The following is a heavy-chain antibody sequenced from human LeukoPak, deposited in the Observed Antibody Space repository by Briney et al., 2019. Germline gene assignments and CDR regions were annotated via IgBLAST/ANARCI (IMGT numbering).Heavy chain of an antibody. CDR3: ARTYGSGSYPDLIDY. CDR1: GGTFSSYA. D-gene: IGHD3-10*01. CDR2: IIPIFGIA. Sequence: SVKVSCKASGGTFSSYAISWVRQAPGQGLEWMGRIIPIFGIANYAQKFQGRVTITADKSTSTAYMELSSLRSEDTAVYYCARTYGSGSYPDLIDYWGQGTLVTVSS. J-gene: IGHJ4*02. V-gene: IGHV1-69*04.